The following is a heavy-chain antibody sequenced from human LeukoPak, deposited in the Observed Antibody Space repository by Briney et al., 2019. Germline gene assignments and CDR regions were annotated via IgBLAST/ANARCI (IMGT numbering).Heavy chain of an antibody. Sequence: SGGSLRLSCAASGFTFSSYAMHWVRQAPGKGLEWVAVISYDGSNKYYADSVKGRFTISRDNSKNTLYLQMNSLRAEDTAVYYCARSQGYYDFWSGYHDCWGQGTLVTVSS. D-gene: IGHD3-3*01. CDR3: ARSQGYYDFWSGYHDC. CDR1: GFTFSSYA. J-gene: IGHJ4*02. CDR2: ISYDGSNK. V-gene: IGHV3-30*04.